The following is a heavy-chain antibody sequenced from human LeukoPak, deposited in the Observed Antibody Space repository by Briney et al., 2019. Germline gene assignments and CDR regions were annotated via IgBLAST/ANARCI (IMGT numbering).Heavy chain of an antibody. J-gene: IGHJ3*02. Sequence: GGSLRLSCAASGFTFSSCSMNWVRQAPGKGLEWVSSISSSSSYISYADSVKGRFTISRDSAKNSLYLQMNSLRAEDTAVYYCARDPSGWKAFDIWGQGTMVSVSS. CDR2: ISSSSSYI. CDR1: GFTFSSCS. V-gene: IGHV3-21*01. CDR3: ARDPSGWKAFDI. D-gene: IGHD6-19*01.